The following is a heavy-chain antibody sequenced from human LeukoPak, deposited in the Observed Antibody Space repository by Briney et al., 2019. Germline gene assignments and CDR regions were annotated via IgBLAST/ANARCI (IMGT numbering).Heavy chain of an antibody. CDR3: ARDEHGSGWYENY. V-gene: IGHV4-34*01. J-gene: IGHJ4*02. CDR1: GGSISSYY. CDR2: INHSGST. Sequence: SETLSLTCTVSGGSISSYYWSWIRQPPGKGLEWIGEINHSGSTNYNPSLKSRVTISVDTSKNQFSLKLSSVTAEDTAVYYCARDEHGSGWYENYWGQGTLVTVSS. D-gene: IGHD6-19*01.